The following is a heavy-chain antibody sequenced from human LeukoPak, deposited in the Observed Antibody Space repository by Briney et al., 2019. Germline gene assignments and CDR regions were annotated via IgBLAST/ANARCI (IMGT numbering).Heavy chain of an antibody. CDR3: ARAGEYSSSSDFDY. V-gene: IGHV3-11*04. CDR1: GFTFSDYY. CDR2: ISSSGSTI. J-gene: IGHJ4*02. D-gene: IGHD6-6*01. Sequence: PGGSLRLSCAAYGFTFSDYYMSWIRQAPGKGLEWVSYISSSGSTIYYADSVKGRFTISRDNAKNSLYLQMNSLRAEDTAVYYCARAGEYSSSSDFDYWGQGTLVTVSS.